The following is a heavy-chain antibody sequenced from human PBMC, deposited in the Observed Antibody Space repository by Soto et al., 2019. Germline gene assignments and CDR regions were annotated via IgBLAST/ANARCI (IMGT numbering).Heavy chain of an antibody. Sequence: GGSLRLSCAASGFTFSSYSMNWVRQAPGKGLEWVSSISSSSSYIYYADSVKGRFTISRDNAKNSLYLQMNSLRAEDTAVYYCARVSTYYDFFHVWGQGTLVTVSS. CDR3: ARVSTYYDFFHV. D-gene: IGHD3-3*01. J-gene: IGHJ4*02. CDR1: GFTFSSYS. CDR2: ISSSSSYI. V-gene: IGHV3-21*01.